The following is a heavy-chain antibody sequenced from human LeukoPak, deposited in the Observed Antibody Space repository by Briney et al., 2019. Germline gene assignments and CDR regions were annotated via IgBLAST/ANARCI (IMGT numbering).Heavy chain of an antibody. J-gene: IGHJ4*02. CDR1: GGSFSAYY. D-gene: IGHD1-14*01. V-gene: IGHV4-34*01. CDR3: ARDNLSVGAYYFDY. Sequence: SETLSLTCAVYGGSFSAYYWTWIRQPPGKGLEWIGEINHSGSTNYNPSLKSRVTISVDTSKNQFSLKLSSVTAADTAVYYCARDNLSVGAYYFDYWGQGTLVTVSS. CDR2: INHSGST.